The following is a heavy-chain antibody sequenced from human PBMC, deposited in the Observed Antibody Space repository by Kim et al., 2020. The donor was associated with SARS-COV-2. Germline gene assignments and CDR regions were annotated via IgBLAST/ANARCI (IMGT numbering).Heavy chain of an antibody. CDR3: ARDFVVVPAAIGPPYYYYYGMDV. Sequence: GSLRLSCTVSGGSISSYYWSWIRQPPGKGLEWIGYIYYSGSTNYNPSLKSRVTISVDTSKNQFSLKLSSVTAADTAVYYCARDFVVVPAAIGPPYYYYYGMDVWGQGTTVTVSS. V-gene: IGHV4-59*13. J-gene: IGHJ6*02. CDR1: GGSISSYY. D-gene: IGHD2-2*02. CDR2: IYYSGST.